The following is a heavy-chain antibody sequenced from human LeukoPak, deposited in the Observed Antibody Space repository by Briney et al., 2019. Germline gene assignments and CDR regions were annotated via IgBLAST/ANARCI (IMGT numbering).Heavy chain of an antibody. V-gene: IGHV3-9*01. CDR2: ISWNSGSI. CDR3: AKGRGPYYYYGMDV. Sequence: GRSLRLSCAASGFTFADYAMHWVRQAPGKGLEWVSGISWNSGSIDYADSVKGRFTISRDNAKNSLYLQMNSLRAEDTALYYCAKGRGPYYYYGMDVWGQGTTVTVSS. D-gene: IGHD1-26*01. J-gene: IGHJ6*02. CDR1: GFTFADYA.